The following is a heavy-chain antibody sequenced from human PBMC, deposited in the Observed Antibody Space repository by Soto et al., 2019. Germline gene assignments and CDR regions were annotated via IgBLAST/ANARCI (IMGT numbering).Heavy chain of an antibody. V-gene: IGHV3-23*01. CDR2: ISGNGGT. CDR3: AKDAPGSGWLSDY. J-gene: IGHJ4*02. CDR1: GFTFRIYA. D-gene: IGHD3-22*01. Sequence: LRLSCAASGFTFRIYAMSWVRQAPGKGLEWVSTISGNGGTSYADFVRGRFTISRDNSKNTLYLQMNSLRAEDTAVYYCAKDAPGSGWLSDYWGQGTLVTVSS.